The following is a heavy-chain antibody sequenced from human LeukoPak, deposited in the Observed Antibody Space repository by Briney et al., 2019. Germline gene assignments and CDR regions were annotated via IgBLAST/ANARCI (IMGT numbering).Heavy chain of an antibody. J-gene: IGHJ5*02. CDR1: GYTLTSYY. D-gene: IGHD3-10*01. Sequence: ASVKVSCKASGYTLTSYYMHWVRQAPGQGLEWMGIINPSGGSTSYAQKFQGRVTMTRDTSTSTVYMELSSLRSDDTAVYYCARDVGSGLNWFDPWGQGTLVTVSS. V-gene: IGHV1-46*01. CDR3: ARDVGSGLNWFDP. CDR2: INPSGGST.